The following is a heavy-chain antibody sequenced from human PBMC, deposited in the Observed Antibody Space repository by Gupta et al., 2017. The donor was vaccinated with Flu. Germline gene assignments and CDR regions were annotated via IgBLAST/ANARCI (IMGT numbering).Heavy chain of an antibody. CDR2: IYYSGST. CDR3: ARGFSGIGYCSSTSCPDGFDI. V-gene: IGHV4-31*03. CDR1: GGSISSGAYS. D-gene: IGHD2-2*01. Sequence: QVQLQESGPGLVKPSQTLSLTCTVSGGSISSGAYSWSWFRQHPGQGLEWIGYIYYSGSTYYNPSLKSRVTISVDTSKNQFSLKLNSVTAADTAVYYCARGFSGIGYCSSTSCPDGFDIWGQGTMVTVS. J-gene: IGHJ3*02.